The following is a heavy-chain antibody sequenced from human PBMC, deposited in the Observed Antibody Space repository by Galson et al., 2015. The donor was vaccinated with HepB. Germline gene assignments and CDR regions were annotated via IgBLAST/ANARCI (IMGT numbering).Heavy chain of an antibody. Sequence: SLRLSCAASGFDVSAFAMHWVRQTPGRGLEWVAVVSSDENNIYYADSVRGRFTISGDNSRDTLYLHMNSLRVEDTAVYYCARTFYFDYWGQGTLVTVSS. CDR3: ARTFYFDY. CDR1: GFDVSAFA. V-gene: IGHV3-30*04. J-gene: IGHJ4*02. CDR2: VSSDENNI.